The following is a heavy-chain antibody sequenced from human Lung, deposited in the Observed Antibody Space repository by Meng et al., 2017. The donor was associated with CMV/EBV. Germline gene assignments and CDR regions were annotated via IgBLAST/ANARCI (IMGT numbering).Heavy chain of an antibody. CDR2: ISFDGSNK. V-gene: IGHV3-30-3*01. D-gene: IGHD6-13*01. J-gene: IGHJ6*02. CDR3: ARDLKAAVTSYYYHYGLDV. Sequence: GGSLRLSXAASGFKFSNYPVHWVRQAPGKGLEWVAVISFDGSNKFYAESVKGRFTISRDNSKNTLYLQMNSLRAEDTALYYCARDLKAAVTSYYYHYGLDVWGQGTTVTVSS. CDR1: GFKFSNYP.